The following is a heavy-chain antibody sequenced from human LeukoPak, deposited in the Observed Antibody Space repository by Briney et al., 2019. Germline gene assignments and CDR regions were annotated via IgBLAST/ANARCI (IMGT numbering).Heavy chain of an antibody. J-gene: IGHJ4*02. CDR2: IRYDGSNK. CDR3: AKGRYSKLDY. CDR1: GFTFSSYG. D-gene: IGHD4-11*01. V-gene: IGHV3-30*02. Sequence: GGSLRLSCAASGFTFSSYGMHWVRQAPGKGLEWVAFIRYDGSNKYYADSVKSRFTTSIDNSKNTLYLQMNSLRAEDTAVFYCAKGRYSKLDYWGQGTLVTVSS.